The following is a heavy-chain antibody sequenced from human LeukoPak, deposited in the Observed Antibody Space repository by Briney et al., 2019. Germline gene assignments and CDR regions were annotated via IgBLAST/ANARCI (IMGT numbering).Heavy chain of an antibody. J-gene: IGHJ4*02. CDR2: ISVRSNYR. V-gene: IGHV3-21*01. CDR3: VRLRRNNDRSGYYYYYDY. CDR1: GYTFSDFS. Sequence: PGGSLRLSCAASGYTFSDFSVNWVRQAPGKGLEWVPSISVRSNYRYYADSVRGRFTISRDDARDSLFLQMNSLRAEDTAVYFCVRLRRNNDRSGYYYYYDYWGQGTLVTVSS. D-gene: IGHD3-22*01.